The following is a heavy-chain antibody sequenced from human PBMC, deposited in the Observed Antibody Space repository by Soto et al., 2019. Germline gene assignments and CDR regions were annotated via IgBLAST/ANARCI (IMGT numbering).Heavy chain of an antibody. CDR2: IIPIFGTA. CDR3: AEQNSSGWYMGYFDY. D-gene: IGHD6-19*01. CDR1: GGTFSSYA. V-gene: IGHV1-69*01. Sequence: QVQLVQSGAEVKKPGSSVKVSCKASGGTFSSYAISWVRQAPGQGLEWMGGIIPIFGTANYAQKFQGRVTITADESASTAYMELSSLRSEDTAVYYCAEQNSSGWYMGYFDYWGQGTLVTVSS. J-gene: IGHJ4*02.